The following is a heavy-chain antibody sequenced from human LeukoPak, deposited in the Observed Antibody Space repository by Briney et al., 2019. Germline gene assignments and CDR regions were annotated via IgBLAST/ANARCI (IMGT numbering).Heavy chain of an antibody. CDR3: ARGRNGDSDY. Sequence: ASVKVSCKASGYTFSSYDIHWVRQATGQGLEWMGWMNPNSGNTGYAQKFQGRVTMTRTPSISTAYMELRNLRSDDAAVYYCARGRNGDSDYWSQGTLVTVSS. V-gene: IGHV1-8*01. CDR1: GYTFSSYD. D-gene: IGHD4-17*01. CDR2: MNPNSGNT. J-gene: IGHJ4*02.